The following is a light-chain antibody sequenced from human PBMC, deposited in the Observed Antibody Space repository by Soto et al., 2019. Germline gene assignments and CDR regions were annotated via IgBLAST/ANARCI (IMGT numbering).Light chain of an antibody. CDR3: QQSFSSPFT. CDR1: QSIRSH. V-gene: IGKV1-39*01. Sequence: DIQMTQSPSSLSASVGDRVSITCRASQSIRSHLNWYQHKPGKAPKVLIYAASSLQGGVPSRFSGSGSGTNFTLTIKSLQPEDFATYYCQQSFSSPFTFGPGTKVDVK. J-gene: IGKJ3*01. CDR2: AAS.